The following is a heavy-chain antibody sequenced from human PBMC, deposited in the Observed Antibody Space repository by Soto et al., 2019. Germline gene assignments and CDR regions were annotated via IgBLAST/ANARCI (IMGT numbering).Heavy chain of an antibody. CDR1: GYTFTSYT. D-gene: IGHD1-26*01. CDR2: MNAGNGNT. Sequence: ASVKVSCKASGYTFTSYTMHWVRQAPGQRLEWMGWMNAGNGNTKYSQKFQGRVTITRDTSASTAYMEVSSLRSEDTAVYYCARYLVGSGSYGIGMDVWGQGTTVTVS. J-gene: IGHJ6*02. CDR3: ARYLVGSGSYGIGMDV. V-gene: IGHV1-3*01.